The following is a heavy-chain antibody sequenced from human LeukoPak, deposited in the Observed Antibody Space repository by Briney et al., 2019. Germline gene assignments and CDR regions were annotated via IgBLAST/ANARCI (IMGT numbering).Heavy chain of an antibody. CDR3: ARQVDVGCSSTSCYGHGAFDV. Sequence: SETLSLTCAVYGGSFSGYYWSWIRQPPGKGLEWIGEINHSGSTNYNPSLKSRVTISLDTSKNQFSLKLSSVTAADTTMYYCARQVDVGCSSTSCYGHGAFDVWGQGTVVTVSS. CDR2: INHSGST. V-gene: IGHV4-34*01. CDR1: GGSFSGYY. D-gene: IGHD2-2*01. J-gene: IGHJ3*01.